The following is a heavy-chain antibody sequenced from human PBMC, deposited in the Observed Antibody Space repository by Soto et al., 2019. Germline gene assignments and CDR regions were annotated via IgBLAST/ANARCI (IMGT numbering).Heavy chain of an antibody. CDR1: GGSISSGGYS. J-gene: IGHJ5*02. CDR3: ARDYCISTSCYPGWFDP. Sequence: SETLSLTCAVSGGSISSGGYSWSWIRQPPGKGLEWIGYIYHSGSTYYNPSLKSRVTISVDRSKNQFSLKLSSVTAADTAVYYCARDYCISTSCYPGWFDPWGQGTLVTV. D-gene: IGHD2-2*01. V-gene: IGHV4-30-2*01. CDR2: IYHSGST.